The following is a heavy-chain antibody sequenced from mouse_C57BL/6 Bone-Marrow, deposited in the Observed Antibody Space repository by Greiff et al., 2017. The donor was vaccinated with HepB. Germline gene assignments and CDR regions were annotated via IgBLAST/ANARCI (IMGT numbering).Heavy chain of an antibody. CDR1: GYTFTSYW. Sequence: QVQLQQPGAELVRPGSSVKLSCKASGYTFTSYWMHWVKQRPIQGLEWIGNIDPSDSDTHYNQKFKDKATLTVDKSSSTAYMQLSSLTSEDSAVYYCARSLYYGNYVGYWGQGTTLTVSS. CDR3: ARSLYYGNYVGY. D-gene: IGHD2-1*01. CDR2: IDPSDSDT. J-gene: IGHJ2*01. V-gene: IGHV1-52*01.